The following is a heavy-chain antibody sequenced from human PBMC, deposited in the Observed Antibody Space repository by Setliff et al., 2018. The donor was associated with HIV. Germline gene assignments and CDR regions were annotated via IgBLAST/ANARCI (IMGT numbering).Heavy chain of an antibody. CDR1: GYTFSTYD. V-gene: IGHV1-18*01. D-gene: IGHD6-13*01. CDR3: ARVTLRRDGSRMAATST. J-gene: IGHJ5*02. Sequence: VASVKVSCKASGYTFSTYDVSWVRQAPGQGLEWMGWISTYNGDTKYAQKFQGRLTMTTDTSANTAYMELRSLRKDDTAVYYCARVTLRRDGSRMAATSTWGQGALVTVSS. CDR2: ISTYNGDT.